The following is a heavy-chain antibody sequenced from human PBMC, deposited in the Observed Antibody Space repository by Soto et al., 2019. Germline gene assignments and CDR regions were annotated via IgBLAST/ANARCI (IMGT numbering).Heavy chain of an antibody. J-gene: IGHJ6*02. V-gene: IGHV3-23*01. CDR2: IIDSGGYT. CDR3: AKETYYYYGMDV. Sequence: GGSLRLSCAASGFTFSSSTMNWVRQAPGKGLEWVSAIIDSGGYTYYADSVKGRFTISRDNSKNTLYLQMNSLRAEDAALYYCAKETYYYYGMDVWGQGTTVTVSS. CDR1: GFTFSSST.